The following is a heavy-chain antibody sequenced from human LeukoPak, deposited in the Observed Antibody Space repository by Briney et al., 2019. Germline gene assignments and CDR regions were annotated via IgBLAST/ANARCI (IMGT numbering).Heavy chain of an antibody. J-gene: IGHJ3*02. CDR2: ISWNSGSI. CDR3: ARVNPLMAPGAFDI. CDR1: GFTFDDYA. Sequence: GRSLRLSCAASGFTFDDYAMHWVRQAPGKGLEWVSGISWNSGSIGYADSVKGRFTISRDNAKNSLYLQMNSLGAEDTAVYYCARVNPLMAPGAFDIWGLGTMVAVSS. D-gene: IGHD2-8*01. V-gene: IGHV3-9*01.